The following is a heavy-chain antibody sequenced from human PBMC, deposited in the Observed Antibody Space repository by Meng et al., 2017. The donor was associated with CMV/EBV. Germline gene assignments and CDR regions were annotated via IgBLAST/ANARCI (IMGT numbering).Heavy chain of an antibody. CDR2: IYYSGST. CDR1: GGSISSGDYY. D-gene: IGHD3-10*01. J-gene: IGHJ5*02. CDR3: ARGFTGVLLWFGESLGWFDP. V-gene: IGHV4-30-4*08. Sequence: QVQLHEPGPGLVKPSQTLSLPCTVSGGSISSGDYYWSWIRQPPGKGLEWIGYIYYSGSTYYNPSLKSRVTISVDTSKNQFSLKLSSVTAADTAVYYCARGFTGVLLWFGESLGWFDPWGQGTPVTVSS.